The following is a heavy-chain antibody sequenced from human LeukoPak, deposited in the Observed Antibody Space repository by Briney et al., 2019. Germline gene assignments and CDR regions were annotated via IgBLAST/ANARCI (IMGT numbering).Heavy chain of an antibody. CDR3: ARAGTYYYGSGSYYNPFDY. CDR1: GGSFSGYY. J-gene: IGHJ4*02. D-gene: IGHD3-10*01. Sequence: SETLSLTCAVYGGSFSGYYWSWIRQPPGKGLEWIGEINHSGSTNYNPSLKSRVTISVDTSKNQFSLKLSSVTAADTAVYYCARAGTYYYGSGSYYNPFDYWGQGTLVTVSS. V-gene: IGHV4-34*01. CDR2: INHSGST.